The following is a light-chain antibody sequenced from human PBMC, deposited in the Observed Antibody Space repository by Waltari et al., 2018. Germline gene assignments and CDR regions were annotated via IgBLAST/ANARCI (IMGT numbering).Light chain of an antibody. CDR3: EQYYSFPRT. J-gene: IGKJ1*01. CDR1: EDVRRY. CDR2: AAS. V-gene: IGKV1-8*01. Sequence: AIRVTQSPSSVSASTGDTVTITCRASEDVRRYFGWYQQKPGKAPQLLVYAASSLQTGVPSRFSALGSGTHFTLTINNVQSEDFATYHCEQYYSFPRTFGQGTKVEV.